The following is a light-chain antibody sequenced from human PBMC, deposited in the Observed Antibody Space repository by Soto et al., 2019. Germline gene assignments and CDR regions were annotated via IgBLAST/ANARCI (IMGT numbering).Light chain of an antibody. CDR1: SSDVGGYNY. J-gene: IGLJ3*02. CDR2: EVS. V-gene: IGLV2-8*01. CDR3: SSYAGNRNFVV. Sequence: QSVLTQPPSASGSPGQSVTISCTGTSSDVGGYNYVSWYQQYPSKVPKLMIYEVSQRPSGVPDRFSGSKSGNTASLTVSGLQAEDEADYYCSSYAGNRNFVVFCGGTKLTVL.